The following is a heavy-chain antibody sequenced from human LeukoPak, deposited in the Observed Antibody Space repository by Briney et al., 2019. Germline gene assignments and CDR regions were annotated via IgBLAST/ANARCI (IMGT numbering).Heavy chain of an antibody. Sequence: SSETLSLTCAVYGGSFSDYFWNWIRQPPGKGLEWIGEINHGGGTRYNPSLKSRATISVDTSKKQFSLNLTSVTAADTAVYYCARLDFWSGYYDYYYYYMDVWGKGTTVTVSS. CDR3: ARLDFWSGYYDYYYYYMDV. V-gene: IGHV4-34*01. D-gene: IGHD3-3*01. CDR2: INHGGGT. J-gene: IGHJ6*03. CDR1: GGSFSDYF.